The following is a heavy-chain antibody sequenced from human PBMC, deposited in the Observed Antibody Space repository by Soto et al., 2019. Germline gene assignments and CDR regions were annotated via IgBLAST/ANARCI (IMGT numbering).Heavy chain of an antibody. CDR2: ISADSGYT. J-gene: IGHJ6*02. Sequence: QIPLVQFGGEVARPGASVTVSCEASGYIFTTYGLSWVRQTPAHGLEWMGWISADSGYTQYAQFFQGRVTMTRDTSRNTGYMTSRDLTSDDTGIYYCARDRPPGSLYGMDAWGQGTAVTVSS. CDR3: ARDRPPGSLYGMDA. V-gene: IGHV1-18*01. CDR1: GYIFTTYG.